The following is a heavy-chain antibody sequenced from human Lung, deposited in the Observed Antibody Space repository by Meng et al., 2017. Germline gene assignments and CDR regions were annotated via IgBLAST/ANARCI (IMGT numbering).Heavy chain of an antibody. D-gene: IGHD4-11*01. J-gene: IGHJ4*02. Sequence: VPLLEWGEGLLKPSAPWSLTCVVSGGSFSAYYWGWIRQPPGKGLEWIGEINHSGSTNYNPSLESRATISVDTSQNNLSLKLSSVTAADSAVYYCARGPTTMAHDFDYWGQGTLVTVSS. CDR2: INHSGST. CDR1: GGSFSAYY. V-gene: IGHV4-34*01. CDR3: ARGPTTMAHDFDY.